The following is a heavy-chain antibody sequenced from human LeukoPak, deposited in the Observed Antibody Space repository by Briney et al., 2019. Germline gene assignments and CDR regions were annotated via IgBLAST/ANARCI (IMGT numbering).Heavy chain of an antibody. V-gene: IGHV1-69*01. J-gene: IGHJ4*02. CDR2: IIPIFGTA. Sequence: SVKVSCKASGGTFSSYAISWVRQAPGQGLEWMGGIIPIFGTANYAQKFQGRVTITADESTSTAYMELSSLRSEDTAVYYCARSYYDILGAFDYWGQGTLVTASS. CDR3: ARSYYDILGAFDY. CDR1: GGTFSSYA. D-gene: IGHD3-9*01.